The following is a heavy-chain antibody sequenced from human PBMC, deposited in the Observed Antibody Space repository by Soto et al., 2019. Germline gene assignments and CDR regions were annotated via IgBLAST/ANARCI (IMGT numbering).Heavy chain of an antibody. CDR1: GYTFTSYA. D-gene: IGHD3-10*01. J-gene: IGHJ4*02. Sequence: QVQLVQSGAEVKKPGASVKVSCKASGYTFTSYAMHWVRQAPGQRLEWMGWINAGNGNTKYSQKFQGRVTITRDTPASTAYMGLRSLRSEDTAVYYCARGSRGVIDYRGQGTLVTVAS. V-gene: IGHV1-3*01. CDR2: INAGNGNT. CDR3: ARGSRGVIDY.